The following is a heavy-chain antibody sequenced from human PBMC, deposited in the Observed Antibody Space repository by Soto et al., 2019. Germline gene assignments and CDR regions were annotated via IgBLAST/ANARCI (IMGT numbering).Heavy chain of an antibody. CDR2: ISSTTNYI. CDR1: GFTFTRYS. V-gene: IGHV3-21*06. CDR3: ARESEDLTSNFDY. Sequence: GGSLRLSCAASGFTFTRYSMNWVRRAPGKGLEWVSSISSTTNYIYYGDSMKGRFTISRDNAKNSLYLEMNSLRAEDTAVYYCARESEDLTSNFDYWGQGTLVTVS. J-gene: IGHJ4*02.